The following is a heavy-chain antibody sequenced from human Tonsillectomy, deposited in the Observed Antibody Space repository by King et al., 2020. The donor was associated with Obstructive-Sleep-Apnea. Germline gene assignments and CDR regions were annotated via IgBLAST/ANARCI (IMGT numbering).Heavy chain of an antibody. Sequence: VQLVESGGGVVQPGRSLRLSCAASGFTFSNYAMHWVRQAPGEGLEWVAVISYDGTNTYYADSVKGRFTISRENSKNTLYLQVNSLRAEDMALYYCARTTPFDYWGQGTLVTVSS. J-gene: IGHJ4*02. V-gene: IGHV3-30*04. D-gene: IGHD1-26*01. CDR3: ARTTPFDY. CDR1: GFTFSNYA. CDR2: ISYDGTNT.